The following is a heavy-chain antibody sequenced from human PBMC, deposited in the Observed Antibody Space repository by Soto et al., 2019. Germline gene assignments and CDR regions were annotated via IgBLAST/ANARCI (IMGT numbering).Heavy chain of an antibody. D-gene: IGHD1-26*01. CDR2: IYDYGST. Sequence: PSETLSLTCTVSSGSISGYYWSWIRQPPGKGLEWIGYIYDYGSTNYNPSLKSRVTISVDTSKKQFSLNLSSVTAADTAVYFCAAKFRYSGGYDYWGQGTLVTVSS. CDR3: AAKFRYSGGYDY. V-gene: IGHV4-59*01. CDR1: SGSISGYY. J-gene: IGHJ4*02.